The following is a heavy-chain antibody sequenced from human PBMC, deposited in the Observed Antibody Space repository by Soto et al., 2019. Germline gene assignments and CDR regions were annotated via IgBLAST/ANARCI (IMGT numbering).Heavy chain of an antibody. D-gene: IGHD3-16*01. J-gene: IGHJ6*02. Sequence: SVKVSCKASGGTFSSYAISWVRQAPGQGLEWMGGIIPIFGTANYAQKFQGRVTITAGESTSTAYMELSSLRSEDTAVYYCARGFEGGSSNYPYGMDVWGQGTTVTVSS. CDR2: IIPIFGTA. V-gene: IGHV1-69*13. CDR3: ARGFEGGSSNYPYGMDV. CDR1: GGTFSSYA.